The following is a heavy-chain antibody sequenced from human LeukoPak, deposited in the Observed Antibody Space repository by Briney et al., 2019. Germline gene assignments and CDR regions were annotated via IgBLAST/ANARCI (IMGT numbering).Heavy chain of an antibody. CDR3: ARMTTVTYPYNWFDP. CDR2: ISDIGSI. Sequence: SETLSLTCTVSGGSISSYYWSWIRQPPGKGLEWIAYISDIGSINYNPSLKSRVTISLDTSKNQFSLKLSSVTAADTAVYYCARMTTVTYPYNWFDPWGQGTLVTVSS. D-gene: IGHD4-17*01. J-gene: IGHJ5*02. CDR1: GGSISSYY. V-gene: IGHV4-59*08.